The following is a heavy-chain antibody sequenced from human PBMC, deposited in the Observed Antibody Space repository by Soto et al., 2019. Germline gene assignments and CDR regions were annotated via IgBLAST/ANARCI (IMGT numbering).Heavy chain of an antibody. J-gene: IGHJ5*02. CDR1: GGSISNFY. CDR2: IYYNGNT. Sequence: PSETLSLTCTVSGGSISNFYWSWIRQPPGKGLEWIGYIYYNGNTNYNPSLKSRVTISVDTSKNQFSLKLSSVTAADTAVYYCARDREATRPGWFDPWGQGTQVTVSS. D-gene: IGHD6-6*01. V-gene: IGHV4-59*01. CDR3: ARDREATRPGWFDP.